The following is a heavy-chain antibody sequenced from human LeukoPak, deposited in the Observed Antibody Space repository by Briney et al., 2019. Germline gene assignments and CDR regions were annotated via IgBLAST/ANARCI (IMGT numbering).Heavy chain of an antibody. CDR1: EFTVSRNY. Sequence: GGSLRLSCTASEFTVSRNYMLWVRQAPGKGLEWVSVIYGGGSTYYADPVKGRFTISRDSSRNALYLQMNSLRAEDTAVYYCARSVPYGDYQYYDAFDIWGQGTMVTVSS. V-gene: IGHV3-53*01. CDR2: IYGGGST. D-gene: IGHD4-17*01. CDR3: ARSVPYGDYQYYDAFDI. J-gene: IGHJ3*02.